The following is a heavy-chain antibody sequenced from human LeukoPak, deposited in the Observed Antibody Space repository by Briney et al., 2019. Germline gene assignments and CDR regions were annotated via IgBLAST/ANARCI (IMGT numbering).Heavy chain of an antibody. J-gene: IGHJ4*02. D-gene: IGHD1-26*01. Sequence: PGGSLRLSCVASGFTFSSSAMSWVRQVPGKGLEWVSGISASGGSTSYADSVRGRFTISRDNSKNTLDLQMTGLRAEDTAVYYCARERGRGRDSPWFDYWGQGTLVTVSS. CDR3: ARERGRGRDSPWFDY. CDR1: GFTFSSSA. CDR2: ISASGGST. V-gene: IGHV3-23*01.